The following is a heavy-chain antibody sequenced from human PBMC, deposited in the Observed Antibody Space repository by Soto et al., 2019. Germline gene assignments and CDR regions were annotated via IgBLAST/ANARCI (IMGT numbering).Heavy chain of an antibody. D-gene: IGHD4-17*01. V-gene: IGHV4-59*01. CDR3: ARFRNYGHSAPYSP. J-gene: IGHJ5*02. CDR2: IYYSGGT. Sequence: PSETLSLTCSVSGGSISSYYWTWIRQPPGKGLEWIGYIYYSGGTNYNPSLKSRVTISVDTSKNQFSLKLSSVTAADTAVYYCARFRNYGHSAPYSPWGQGTLVTVSS. CDR1: GGSISSYY.